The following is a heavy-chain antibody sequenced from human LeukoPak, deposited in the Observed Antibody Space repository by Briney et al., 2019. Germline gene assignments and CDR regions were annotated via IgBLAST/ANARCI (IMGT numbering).Heavy chain of an antibody. CDR3: AKELSGSSNV. Sequence: PGGSLRLSCAASGFTFSNYAMSWVRQAAGKGLEWVSGISGSGGSTYYADCVKGRFTISRDNSKNTLYLQMNSLRAEDTVIYCCAKELSGSSNVWGKGTTVTVSS. CDR1: GFTFSNYA. D-gene: IGHD1-26*01. V-gene: IGHV3-23*01. CDR2: ISGSGGST. J-gene: IGHJ6*04.